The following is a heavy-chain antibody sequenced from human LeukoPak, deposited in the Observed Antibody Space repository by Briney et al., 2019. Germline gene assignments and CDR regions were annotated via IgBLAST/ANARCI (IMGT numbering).Heavy chain of an antibody. D-gene: IGHD6-19*01. CDR3: ARGRSSGWHGF. CDR1: GYTFTSYD. J-gene: IGHJ4*02. V-gene: IGHV1-69*04. CDR2: IIPILGIA. Sequence: SVKVSCKASGYTFTSYDINWVRQATGQGLEWMGRIIPILGIANYAQKFQGRVTITADKSTSTAYMELSSLRSEDTAVYYCARGRSSGWHGFGGQGTLVTVSS.